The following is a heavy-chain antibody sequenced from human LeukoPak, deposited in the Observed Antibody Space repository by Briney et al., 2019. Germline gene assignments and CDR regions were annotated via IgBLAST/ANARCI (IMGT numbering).Heavy chain of an antibody. CDR3: ARGPQWLAR. J-gene: IGHJ4*02. CDR2: INHSGST. CDR1: GWTFSGYY. D-gene: IGHD6-19*01. Sequence: SETLSLTCAVYGWTFSGYYWSWIRQPPGKGLAWVGEINHSGSTNYNTSLKSRVKISVDTSKNQLALKLSAETAADAAVYYGARGPQWLARGGKGTLVTVSS. V-gene: IGHV4-34*01.